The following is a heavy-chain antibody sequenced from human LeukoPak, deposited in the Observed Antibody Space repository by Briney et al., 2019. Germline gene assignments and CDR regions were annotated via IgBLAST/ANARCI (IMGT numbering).Heavy chain of an antibody. CDR2: ISSNSSYI. Sequence: GGSLRLSCAASGFTFSSYSMNWVRQAPGKGLEWVSSISSNSSYIYYADSVKGRFTISRDNAKNSLYLQMNSLRAEDTAVYYCAREDDYGLGYFDLWGRGTLVTVSS. D-gene: IGHD4/OR15-4a*01. CDR1: GFTFSSYS. J-gene: IGHJ2*01. CDR3: AREDDYGLGYFDL. V-gene: IGHV3-21*01.